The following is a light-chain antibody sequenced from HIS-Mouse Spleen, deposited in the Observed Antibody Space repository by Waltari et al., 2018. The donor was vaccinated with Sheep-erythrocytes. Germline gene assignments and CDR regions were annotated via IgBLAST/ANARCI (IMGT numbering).Light chain of an antibody. V-gene: IGLV3-27*01. J-gene: IGLJ3*02. Sequence: SYELTQPSSVSVSPVQTARITCSGDVLAKKYARWFQQQAGPAPWLVNYKDCERPSGIPERFSGSSSGTTVTLTISGAQVEDEADYYCYSAADNNLVCGGGTKLTVL. CDR2: KDC. CDR3: YSAADNNLV. CDR1: VLAKKY.